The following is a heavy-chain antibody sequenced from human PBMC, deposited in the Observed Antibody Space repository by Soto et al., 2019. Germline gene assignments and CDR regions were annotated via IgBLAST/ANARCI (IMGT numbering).Heavy chain of an antibody. D-gene: IGHD6-13*01. CDR2: IIPIFGTA. CDR3: AREGRRSSSWHPDLNY. Sequence: QVQLVQSGAEVKKPGSSVKVSCKASGGTFSSYAISWVRQAPGQGPEWMGGIIPIFGTANYAQKFQGRVTITADESTSTAYMELSSLRSEDTAVYYCAREGRRSSSWHPDLNYWGQGTLVTVSS. CDR1: GGTFSSYA. V-gene: IGHV1-69*01. J-gene: IGHJ4*02.